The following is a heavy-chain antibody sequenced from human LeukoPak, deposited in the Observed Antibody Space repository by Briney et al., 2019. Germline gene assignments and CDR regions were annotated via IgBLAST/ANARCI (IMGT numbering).Heavy chain of an antibody. CDR3: ARDHLVEQWVWVMGAFDI. V-gene: IGHV3-33*01. J-gene: IGHJ3*02. Sequence: GGSLRLSCAASGFTFSSYGMHWVRQAPGKGLEWVAVIWYDGSNKYYADSVRGRFTISRDNSKNTLYLQMNSLRAEDTAVYYCARDHLVEQWVWVMGAFDIWGQETMVTVSS. D-gene: IGHD6-19*01. CDR2: IWYDGSNK. CDR1: GFTFSSYG.